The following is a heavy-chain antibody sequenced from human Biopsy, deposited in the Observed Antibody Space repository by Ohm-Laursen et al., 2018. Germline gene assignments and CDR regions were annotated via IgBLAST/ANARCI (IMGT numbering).Heavy chain of an antibody. D-gene: IGHD4-23*01. J-gene: IGHJ4*02. CDR3: ARGSNDFGGLYFPR. V-gene: IGHV4-59*11. Sequence: DTLSLTCTVSGGSFTGHYWTWIRQPPGKGLEWIGHISYTGYTSYNASLKSRVTISVDTSRNHFSLRLSSLTAADTAVYYCARGSNDFGGLYFPRWGQGTLLTVSS. CDR2: ISYTGYT. CDR1: GGSFTGHY.